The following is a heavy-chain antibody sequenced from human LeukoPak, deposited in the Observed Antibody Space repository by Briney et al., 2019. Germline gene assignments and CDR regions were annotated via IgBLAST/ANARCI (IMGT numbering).Heavy chain of an antibody. V-gene: IGHV1-69*01. CDR1: GGTFSSYA. J-gene: IGHJ6*04. CDR3: ARELSVGYYYGMDV. D-gene: IGHD2-15*01. Sequence: VASVKVSCKASGGTFSSYAISWVRQAPGQGLEWMGGIIPIFGTANYAQKFQGRVTITADESTSTAYMELSSLRSEDTAVYYCARELSVGYYYGMDVWGKGTTVTVSS. CDR2: IIPIFGTA.